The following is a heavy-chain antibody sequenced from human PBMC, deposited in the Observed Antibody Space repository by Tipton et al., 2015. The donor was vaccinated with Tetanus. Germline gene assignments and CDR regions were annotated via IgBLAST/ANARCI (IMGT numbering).Heavy chain of an antibody. CDR3: ARVSRRNFYFDY. CDR2: IYYSGTS. D-gene: IGHD2/OR15-2a*01. Sequence: LRLSCTVSGDSISSGPYSWSWLRRHPGKGLELIGYIYYSGTSYISPSLTRRVSIAVDTSRNQFSLNLTSVTVADSAVYFCARVSRRNFYFDYWGPGAQVTVSS. V-gene: IGHV4-31*03. J-gene: IGHJ4*02. CDR1: GDSISSGPYS.